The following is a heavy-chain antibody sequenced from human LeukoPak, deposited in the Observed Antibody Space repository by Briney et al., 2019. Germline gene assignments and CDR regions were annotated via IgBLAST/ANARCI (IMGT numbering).Heavy chain of an antibody. J-gene: IGHJ4*02. Sequence: GGSLRLSCAASGFTFSSYGMHWVRQAPGKGLEWVAFIRYDGSNKYYADSVKGRFTISRDNAKNSLYLQMNSLRAEDTAVYYCASYYCSGGSCYPDYWGQGTLVTVSS. V-gene: IGHV3-30*02. CDR3: ASYYCSGGSCYPDY. CDR1: GFTFSSYG. D-gene: IGHD2-15*01. CDR2: IRYDGSNK.